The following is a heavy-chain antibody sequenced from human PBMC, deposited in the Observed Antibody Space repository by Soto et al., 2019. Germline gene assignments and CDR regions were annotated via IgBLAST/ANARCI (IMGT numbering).Heavy chain of an antibody. Sequence: PSETLSLTCAVYGGSFSGYYWSWIRQPPGKGLEWIGEINHSGSTNYNPSLKSRVTISVDTSKNQFSLKLSSVTAADTAVYYCARGELFGPFRFDYWGQGTLVTVSS. CDR2: INHSGST. CDR3: ARGELFGPFRFDY. D-gene: IGHD3-10*01. CDR1: GGSFSGYY. V-gene: IGHV4-34*01. J-gene: IGHJ4*02.